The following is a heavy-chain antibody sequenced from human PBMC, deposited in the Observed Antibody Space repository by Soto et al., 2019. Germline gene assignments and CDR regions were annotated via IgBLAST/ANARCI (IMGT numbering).Heavy chain of an antibody. CDR3: ARVGHITNYGMAV. CDR2: IIPFFGTS. Sequence: QVQLVQSGAEVKKPGSSVKVSCEASGGHFSSYPITWGRQAPGQGLEWVGGIIPFFGTSNYAQKLQGRVTITADDSTSTAYMELRSLRSEDTAVYYCARVGHITNYGMAVWGQGTTVTVSS. CDR1: GGHFSSYP. V-gene: IGHV1-69*01. J-gene: IGHJ6*02. D-gene: IGHD1-26*01.